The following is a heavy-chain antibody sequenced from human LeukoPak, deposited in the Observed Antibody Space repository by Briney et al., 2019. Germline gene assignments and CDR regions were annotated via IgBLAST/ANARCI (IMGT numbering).Heavy chain of an antibody. Sequence: ASVKVSCKASGGTFSSYAISWVRQAPGQGLEWMGWISAYNGNTHYAQKLQGRVTMTTDTSASTVYMELRSLRSDDTAVYYCARGSPPRRNYDSRGYYSYYFDYWGQGTLVTVSS. CDR2: ISAYNGNT. CDR3: ARGSPPRRNYDSRGYYSYYFDY. CDR1: GGTFSSYA. D-gene: IGHD3-22*01. J-gene: IGHJ4*02. V-gene: IGHV1-18*01.